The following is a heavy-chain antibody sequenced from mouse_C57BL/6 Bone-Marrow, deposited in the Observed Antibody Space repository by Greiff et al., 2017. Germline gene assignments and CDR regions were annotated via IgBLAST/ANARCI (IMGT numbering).Heavy chain of an antibody. D-gene: IGHD2-5*01. CDR3: ARCNYSRAWFAY. CDR1: GYSFTGYY. V-gene: IGHV1-42*01. CDR2: INPSTGGT. Sequence: EVQLQQSGPELVKPGASVKISCKASGYSFTGYYMNWVKQSPEKSLEWIGEINPSTGGTTYNQKFKAKATLTVDKSSSTAYMQLKSLTSEDSAVYYCARCNYSRAWFAYGGQGTLVTVSA. J-gene: IGHJ3*01.